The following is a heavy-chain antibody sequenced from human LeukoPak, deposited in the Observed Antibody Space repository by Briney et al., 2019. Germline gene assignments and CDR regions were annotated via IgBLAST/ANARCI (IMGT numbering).Heavy chain of an antibody. V-gene: IGHV3-30*03. J-gene: IGHJ4*02. CDR3: ARGEVYGSGKTDY. D-gene: IGHD3-10*01. Sequence: GGSLRLSCAASAFTFSNYGMHWVRQAPGKGLEWVAVISYDGSNKYYADFVKGRFTISRDNSKSTLYLQMNSLRAEDTAVYYCARGEVYGSGKTDYWGQGTLVTVSS. CDR1: AFTFSNYG. CDR2: ISYDGSNK.